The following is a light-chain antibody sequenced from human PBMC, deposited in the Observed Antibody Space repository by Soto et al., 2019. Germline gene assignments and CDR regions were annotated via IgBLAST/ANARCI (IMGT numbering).Light chain of an antibody. V-gene: IGKV1-39*01. J-gene: IGKJ3*01. CDR1: QSISNS. CDR3: QQSDSTPFT. Sequence: DIQMIQSPSSLSASVGDRVTITCRASQSISNSLNWYQQKPGKAPNLLIYASSSFEGGVPSRFSGSGSGTVFTLTISSLQPEDSATYYCQQSDSTPFTFGPGTKVQI. CDR2: ASS.